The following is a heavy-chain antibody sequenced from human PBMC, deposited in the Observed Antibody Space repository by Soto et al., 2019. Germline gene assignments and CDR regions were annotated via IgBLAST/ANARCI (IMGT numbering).Heavy chain of an antibody. V-gene: IGHV4-59*12. CDR3: ARALGFYYYYGMDV. J-gene: IGHJ6*02. Sequence: TVSSGSISTYYWSWIRQPPGKGLEWIGYISYSGRTNYNPSLKSRVTISVDTSKNQFSLKLSSVTAADTAVYYCARALGFYYYYGMDVWGQGTTVTVSS. CDR2: ISYSGRT. CDR1: SGSISTYY. D-gene: IGHD3-10*01.